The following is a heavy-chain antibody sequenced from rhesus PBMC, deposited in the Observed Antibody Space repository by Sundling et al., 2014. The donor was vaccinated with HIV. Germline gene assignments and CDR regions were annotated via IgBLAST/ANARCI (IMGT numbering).Heavy chain of an antibody. CDR3: AKAPSDYCSGGVCYLDY. D-gene: IGHD2-39*02. V-gene: IGHV3S42*01. CDR2: INSGGGSA. J-gene: IGHJ4*01. CDR1: GFTFSSYG. Sequence: EVQLVETGGGLVQPGGSLKLSCAASGFTFSSYGMSWVRQAPGKGLEWVSSINSGGGSAYYADSVKGRFTISRDNSKNTLSLQMNSLRAEDTAVYYCAKAPSDYCSGGVCYLDYWGQGVPVTVSS.